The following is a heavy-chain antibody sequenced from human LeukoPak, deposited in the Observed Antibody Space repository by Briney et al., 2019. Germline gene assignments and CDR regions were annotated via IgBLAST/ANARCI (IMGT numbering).Heavy chain of an antibody. Sequence: SVKVSCKASGGTFSSYAISWVRQAPGQGLEWMGGIIPIFGTANYAQKFQGRVTITADESTSTAYMELSSLRSEDTAVYYCAGDPRIVGATTNYWGQGTLVTVSS. CDR3: AGDPRIVGATTNY. CDR2: IIPIFGTA. V-gene: IGHV1-69*13. D-gene: IGHD1-26*01. J-gene: IGHJ4*02. CDR1: GGTFSSYA.